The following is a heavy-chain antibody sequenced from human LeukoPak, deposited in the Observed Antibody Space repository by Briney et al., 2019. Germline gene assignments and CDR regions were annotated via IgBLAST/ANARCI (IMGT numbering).Heavy chain of an antibody. V-gene: IGHV3-23*01. CDR2: ISGSGGST. J-gene: IGHJ6*03. D-gene: IGHD5-12*01. Sequence: LSGGSLRLSCAASGFTFSSYAMSWVRQAPGKGLEWVSAISGSGGSTYYADSVKGRFTISRDTSKNTLYLQMNSLRAEDTAVYYCAKATIFLQGQPGGYSGYRNYYYYMDVWGKGTTVTVSS. CDR1: GFTFSSYA. CDR3: AKATIFLQGQPGGYSGYRNYYYYMDV.